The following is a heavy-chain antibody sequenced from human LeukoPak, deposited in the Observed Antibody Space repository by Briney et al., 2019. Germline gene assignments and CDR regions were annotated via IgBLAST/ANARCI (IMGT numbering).Heavy chain of an antibody. CDR1: GGSISSGGYY. Sequence: SETLSLTCTVSGGSISSGGYYWSWIRQHPGKGLEWIGYIYYSGSTYYNPSLKSRVTISVDTSKNQFSPKLSSVTAADTAVYYCAREAAIDGGNWFDPWGQGTLVTVSS. V-gene: IGHV4-31*03. J-gene: IGHJ5*02. CDR2: IYYSGST. CDR3: AREAAIDGGNWFDP. D-gene: IGHD6-25*01.